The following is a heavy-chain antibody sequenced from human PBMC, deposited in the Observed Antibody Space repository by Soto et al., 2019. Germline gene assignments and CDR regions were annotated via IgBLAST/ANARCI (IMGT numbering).Heavy chain of an antibody. V-gene: IGHV1-69*13. D-gene: IGHD6-6*01. CDR2: IIPIFGTA. CDR3: ARESSSAFRYYYYGMDV. J-gene: IGHJ6*02. Sequence: SVKVSCKASGGTFSSYAISWVRQAPGQGLEWMGGIIPIFGTANYAQKFQGRVTITADESTSTAYMELSSLRSEDTAVYYCARESSSAFRYYYYGMDVWGHGTTVTVSS. CDR1: GGTFSSYA.